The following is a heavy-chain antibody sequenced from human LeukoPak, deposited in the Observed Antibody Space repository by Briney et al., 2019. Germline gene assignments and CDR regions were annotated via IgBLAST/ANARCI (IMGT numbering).Heavy chain of an antibody. Sequence: PGGSLRLSCAASGFTFSTYGMHWVHQAPGKGLEWVAFIRHDGSNKYYADSVKGRCTISRDNSKKTVYLQMNSLRTEGTAVYYCAKDRWLQGYFDYWGQGTLVTVSS. CDR1: GFTFSTYG. D-gene: IGHD5-24*01. V-gene: IGHV3-30*02. CDR3: AKDRWLQGYFDY. CDR2: IRHDGSNK. J-gene: IGHJ4*02.